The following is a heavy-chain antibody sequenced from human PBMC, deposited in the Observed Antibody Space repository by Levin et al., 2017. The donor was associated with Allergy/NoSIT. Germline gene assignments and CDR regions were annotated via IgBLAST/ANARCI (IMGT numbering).Heavy chain of an antibody. Sequence: AASVKVSCKASGYTFTSYAMHWVRQAPGQRLEWMGWINAGNGNTKYSQKFQGRVTITRDTSASTAYMELSSLRSEDTAVYYCARVTGAGVWYWFDPWGQGTLVTVSS. J-gene: IGHJ5*02. CDR1: GYTFTSYA. CDR3: ARVTGAGVWYWFDP. V-gene: IGHV1-3*01. D-gene: IGHD1-26*01. CDR2: INAGNGNT.